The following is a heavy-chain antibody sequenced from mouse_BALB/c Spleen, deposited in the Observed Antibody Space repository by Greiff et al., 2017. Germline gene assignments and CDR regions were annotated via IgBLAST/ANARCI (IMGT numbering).Heavy chain of an antibody. J-gene: IGHJ1*01. CDR3: ARGSITTVVAPGSWYFDV. V-gene: IGHV5-6-5*01. D-gene: IGHD1-1*01. CDR2: ISSGGST. CDR1: GFTFSSYA. Sequence: EVQVVESGGGLVKPGGSLKLSCAASGFTFSSYAMSWVRQTPEKRLEWVASISSGGSTYYPDSVKGRFTISRDNARNIQYLQMSSLRSEDTAMYYCARGSITTVVAPGSWYFDVWGAGTTVTVSS.